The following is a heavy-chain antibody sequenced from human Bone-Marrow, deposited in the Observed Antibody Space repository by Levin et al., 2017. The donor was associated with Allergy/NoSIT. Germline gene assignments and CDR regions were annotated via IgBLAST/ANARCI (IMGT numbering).Heavy chain of an antibody. D-gene: IGHD6-19*01. CDR1: GFTFSSYA. CDR2: ISYDGSNK. Sequence: QPGGSLRLSCAASGFTFSSYAMHWVRQAPGKGLEWVAVISYDGSNKYYADSVKGRFTISRDNSKNTLYLQMNSLRAEDTAVYYCAREGQWLVLYYYYGMDVWGQGTTVTVSS. V-gene: IGHV3-30*04. CDR3: AREGQWLVLYYYYGMDV. J-gene: IGHJ6*02.